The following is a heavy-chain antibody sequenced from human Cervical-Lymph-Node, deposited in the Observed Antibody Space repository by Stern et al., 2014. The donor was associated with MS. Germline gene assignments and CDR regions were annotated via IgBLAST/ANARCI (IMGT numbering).Heavy chain of an antibody. Sequence: QVQLQESGPGLVKPSETLSLTCTVSGGSVSSVIYYWSWIRQPPGKALEWSGYTYDRGSTTYNPSLKRRVTMSVDTSKNQFSLKLRSVTAADTAVYYCARADFGENWFGPWGQGTRVIVSS. D-gene: IGHD3-10*01. V-gene: IGHV4-61*01. CDR2: TYDRGST. J-gene: IGHJ5*02. CDR1: GGSVSSVIYY. CDR3: ARADFGENWFGP.